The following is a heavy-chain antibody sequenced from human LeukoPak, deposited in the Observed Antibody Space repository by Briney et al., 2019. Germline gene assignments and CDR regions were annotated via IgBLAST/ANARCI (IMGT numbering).Heavy chain of an antibody. CDR2: IYYSGST. CDR3: ARHAGSRLYYFDY. V-gene: IGHV4-59*08. CDR1: GGSISSYY. Sequence: SETLSLTCTVSGGSISSYYWTWIRQPPGKGLEWIGYIYYSGSTNYNPSLKSRVTISVDTSKNQFSLKLSSVTAADTAVYYCARHAGSRLYYFDYWGQGTLVTVS. J-gene: IGHJ4*02. D-gene: IGHD1-26*01.